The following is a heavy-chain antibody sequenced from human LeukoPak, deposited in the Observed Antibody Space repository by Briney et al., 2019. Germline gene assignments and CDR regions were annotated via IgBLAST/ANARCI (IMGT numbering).Heavy chain of an antibody. V-gene: IGHV4-59*01. D-gene: IGHD3-22*01. J-gene: IGHJ3*02. CDR1: GGSFSGYY. CDR2: IYYSGST. Sequence: PSETLSLTCAVYGGSFSGYYWSWIRQPPGKGLEWIGYIYYSGSTNYNPSLKSRVTISVDTSKNQFSLKLSSVTAADTAVYYCARADDSSGYEDAFDIWGQGTMVTVSS. CDR3: ARADDSSGYEDAFDI.